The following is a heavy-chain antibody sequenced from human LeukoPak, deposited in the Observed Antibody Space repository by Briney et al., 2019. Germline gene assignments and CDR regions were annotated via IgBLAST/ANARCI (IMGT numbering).Heavy chain of an antibody. Sequence: GGSLRLSCAASGFTFSSYWMSWVRQAPGKGLEWVSYISSSSSTIYYADSVKGRFTISRDNAKNSLYLQMNSLRAEDTALYYCARGDSAYKFYYFYSMDVWGNGTTVIVSS. V-gene: IGHV3-48*04. CDR3: ARGDSAYKFYYFYSMDV. D-gene: IGHD5-12*01. J-gene: IGHJ6*03. CDR1: GFTFSSYW. CDR2: ISSSSSTI.